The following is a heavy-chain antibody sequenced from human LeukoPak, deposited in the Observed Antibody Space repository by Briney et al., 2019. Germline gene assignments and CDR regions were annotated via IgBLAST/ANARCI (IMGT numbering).Heavy chain of an antibody. D-gene: IGHD6-19*01. V-gene: IGHV3-11*01. J-gene: IGHJ4*02. CDR3: ARVGFGYSSFRGSPGTYYFDY. CDR1: GFTFSDYY. CDR2: ISSSGDTM. Sequence: GGSLRLSCAASGFTFSDYYMTWIRQAPGKRLEWVSYISSSGDTMYYTDSVKGRFTISRDNAKNSLALQIDSLRAEDTGVYYCARVGFGYSSFRGSPGTYYFDYWGQGTLVTVSS.